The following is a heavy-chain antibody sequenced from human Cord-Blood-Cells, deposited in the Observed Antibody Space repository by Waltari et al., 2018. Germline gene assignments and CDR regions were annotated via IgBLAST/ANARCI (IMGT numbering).Heavy chain of an antibody. CDR2: IYYSGST. CDR1: GGAISSSSYY. J-gene: IGHJ4*02. CDR3: ARHDPLFWGGYYRGSDY. V-gene: IGHV4-39*01. Sequence: QLQLQESCPGLVKPSETLSLTCTVSGGAISSSSYYWGWIRQPPGKGLEWIGSIYYSGSTYNNPSLKSRVTISVDTSKTQFSLKLSSVTAADTAVYYCARHDPLFWGGYYRGSDYWGEGTLVTVSS. D-gene: IGHD3-3*01.